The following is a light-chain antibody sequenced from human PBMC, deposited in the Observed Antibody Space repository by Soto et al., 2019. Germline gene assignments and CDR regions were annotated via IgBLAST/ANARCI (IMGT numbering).Light chain of an antibody. CDR2: LAS. CDR1: QSVSSSY. CDR3: HQYNSWPRGT. Sequence: EIVLTQSPGTLSLSPGERATLSCRASQSVSSSYLAWYQQKPGQAPRLLIYLASSRATGIPDRFSGSGSGTDFTLTISSLQSEDSAVYYCHQYNSWPRGTFGPGTKVEIK. V-gene: IGKV3-20*01. J-gene: IGKJ3*01.